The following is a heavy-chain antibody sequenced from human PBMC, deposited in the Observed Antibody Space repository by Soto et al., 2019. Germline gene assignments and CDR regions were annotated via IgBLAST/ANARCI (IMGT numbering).Heavy chain of an antibody. CDR2: ISSSSSTI. J-gene: IGHJ5*02. V-gene: IGHV3-48*02. Sequence: GGSLRLSCAASGFTFSSYSMNWVRQAPGKGLEWVSYISSSSSTIYYADSVKGRFTISRDNAKNSLYLQMNSLRDEDTAVYYCARASGSYYGDWFDPWGQGTLVTVSS. CDR1: GFTFSSYS. CDR3: ARASGSYYGDWFDP. D-gene: IGHD1-26*01.